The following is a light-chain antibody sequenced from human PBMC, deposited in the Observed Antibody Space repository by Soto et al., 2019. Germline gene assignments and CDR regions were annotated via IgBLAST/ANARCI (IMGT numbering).Light chain of an antibody. CDR2: GAS. J-gene: IGKJ1*01. CDR1: QSVSSN. V-gene: IGKV3-15*01. Sequence: EIVMTQSPVTLAMSPGERARRSCRAGQSVSSNLAWYQQKPGQAPRLLIYGASTRATGIPARFTGSGSGTEFTLTISSLQFDDSAVYYCQQYNNWWTFGQGTKV. CDR3: QQYNNWWT.